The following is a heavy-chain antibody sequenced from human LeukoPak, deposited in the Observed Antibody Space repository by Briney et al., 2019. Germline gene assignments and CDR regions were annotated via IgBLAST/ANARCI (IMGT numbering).Heavy chain of an antibody. CDR1: GDSVSSNSAA. V-gene: IGHV6-1*01. D-gene: IGHD6-13*01. CDR3: ARDYQYSSSWYSYYYYGMDV. CDR2: TYYMSKWYN. Sequence: SQTLSLTCAVSGDSVSSNSAAWNWIRQSPSRGLEWLGRTYYMSKWYNHYAVSVKSRITINPDTSKNQFSLQLNSVTPEDTAVYYCARDYQYSSSWYSYYYYGMDVWGQGTTVTVSS. J-gene: IGHJ6*02.